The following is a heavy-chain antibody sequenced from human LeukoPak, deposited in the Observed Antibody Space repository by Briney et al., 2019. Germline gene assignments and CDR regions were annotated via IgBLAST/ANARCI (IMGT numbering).Heavy chain of an antibody. Sequence: GGSLRLSCAASGFIFSSHGMNWVRQAPGKGLEWVSYISSSGSTIYYADSVKGRFTISRDNAKNSLYLQMNSLRAEDTAVYYCARDWGADLGYSYGYYDYWGQGTLVTVSS. D-gene: IGHD5-18*01. J-gene: IGHJ4*02. CDR2: ISSSGSTI. CDR1: GFIFSSHG. CDR3: ARDWGADLGYSYGYYDY. V-gene: IGHV3-48*04.